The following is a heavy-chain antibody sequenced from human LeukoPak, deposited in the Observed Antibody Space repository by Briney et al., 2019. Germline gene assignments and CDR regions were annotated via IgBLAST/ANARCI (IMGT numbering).Heavy chain of an antibody. Sequence: QPGRSLRLSCAASGFTFSSNAIHWVRRAPGKGLEWVAMILSDGNNDYYADSVKGRFTISRDNSKNTLYLQMNSLRPEDTAVYYCAKDFQGRWTIDYWGQGTLVTVSP. CDR1: GFTFSSNA. J-gene: IGHJ4*02. V-gene: IGHV3-30*18. CDR2: ILSDGNND. CDR3: AKDFQGRWTIDY. D-gene: IGHD3/OR15-3a*01.